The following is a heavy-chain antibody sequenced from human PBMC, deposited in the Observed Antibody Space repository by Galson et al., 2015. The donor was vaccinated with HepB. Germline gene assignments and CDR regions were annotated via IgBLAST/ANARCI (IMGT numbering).Heavy chain of an antibody. J-gene: IGHJ5*02. V-gene: IGHV1-18*01. Sequence: SVKVSCKASGYTFTSYGISWVRRAPGQGLEWMGWISAYNGNTNYAQKLQGRVTMTTDTSTSTAYMELRSLRSDDTAVYYCAREYSDGYCSGGSCYHWFDPWGQGTLVTVSS. CDR1: GYTFTSYG. D-gene: IGHD2-15*01. CDR2: ISAYNGNT. CDR3: AREYSDGYCSGGSCYHWFDP.